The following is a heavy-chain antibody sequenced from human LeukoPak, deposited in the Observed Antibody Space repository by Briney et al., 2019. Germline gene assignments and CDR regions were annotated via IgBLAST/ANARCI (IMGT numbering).Heavy chain of an antibody. CDR2: INPNSGGT. CDR3: ARDYDILTGYYPLDY. Sequence: GASVKVSCKASGYTFTGYYMHWVRQAPGQGLEWMGWINPNSGGTNYAQKFQGRVTMTRDTSISTAYMGLSRLRSDDTAVYYCARDYDILTGYYPLDYWGQGTLVTVSS. CDR1: GYTFTGYY. J-gene: IGHJ4*02. D-gene: IGHD3-9*01. V-gene: IGHV1-2*02.